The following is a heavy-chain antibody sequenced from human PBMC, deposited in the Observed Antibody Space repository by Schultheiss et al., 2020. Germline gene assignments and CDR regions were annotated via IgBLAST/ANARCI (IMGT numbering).Heavy chain of an antibody. CDR2: ISYDGSNK. V-gene: IGHV3-30*03. Sequence: GESLRLSCAASGFTFSSYGMHWVRQAPGKGLEWVAVISYDGSNKYYADSVKGRFTISRDNSKNTLYLQMNSLRAEDTAVYYCTTDRGQQLVVDYYYYGMDVWGQGTTVTVSS. CDR3: TTDRGQQLVVDYYYYGMDV. D-gene: IGHD6-13*01. J-gene: IGHJ6*02. CDR1: GFTFSSYG.